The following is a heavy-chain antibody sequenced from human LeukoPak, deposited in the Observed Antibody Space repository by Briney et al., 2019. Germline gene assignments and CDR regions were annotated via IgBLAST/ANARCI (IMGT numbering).Heavy chain of an antibody. V-gene: IGHV3-30-3*01. CDR1: GFTFSSYA. CDR3: ARDYYDSSGPVDY. D-gene: IGHD3-22*01. CDR2: ISYDGSNK. J-gene: IGHJ4*02. Sequence: GGSLRLSCAASGFTFSSYAMSWVRQAPGKGLEWVAVISYDGSNKYYADSVKGRFTISRDNSKNTLYLQMNSLRAEDTAVYYCARDYYDSSGPVDYWGQGTLVTVSS.